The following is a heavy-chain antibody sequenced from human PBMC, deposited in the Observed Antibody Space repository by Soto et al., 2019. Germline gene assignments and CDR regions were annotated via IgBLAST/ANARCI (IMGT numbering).Heavy chain of an antibody. CDR3: ARAERTTGTTWWFDP. V-gene: IGHV3-11*03. D-gene: IGHD1-1*01. CDR2: ISSSSSYT. J-gene: IGHJ5*02. Sequence: GGALRLSCAASGFTFSDYYMSWIRQAPGKGLEWVSYISSSSSYTNYADSVKGRFTISRDNAKNSLYLQMNSLRAEDTAVYYCARAERTTGTTWWFDPWGQGTLVTVSS. CDR1: GFTFSDYY.